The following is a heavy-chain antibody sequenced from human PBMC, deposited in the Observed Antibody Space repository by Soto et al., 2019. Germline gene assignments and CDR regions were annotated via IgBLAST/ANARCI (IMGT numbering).Heavy chain of an antibody. J-gene: IGHJ4*02. D-gene: IGHD3-3*01. CDR2: ISHDGSDI. Sequence: QVQLVESGRGVVQPGRSLRLSCAASGFTFSNYGMHWVRQAPGKGLEWVAVISHDGSDIKYADSVKGRFTVSRDNSRNTLYLQINSLRPQDTAMYSCAKCVASFGVILGPNGCIDSWGQGTLVTVSS. CDR3: AKCVASFGVILGPNGCIDS. CDR1: GFTFSNYG. V-gene: IGHV3-30*18.